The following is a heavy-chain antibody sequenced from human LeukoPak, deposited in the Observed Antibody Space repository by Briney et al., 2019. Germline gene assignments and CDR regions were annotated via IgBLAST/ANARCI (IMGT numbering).Heavy chain of an antibody. D-gene: IGHD2-8*01. V-gene: IGHV1-46*01. CDR2: INPSGGST. CDR1: GYTFTSYY. J-gene: IGHJ3*02. CDR3: AREMGLAFDI. Sequence: EASVKVSCKSSGYTFTSYYMHWVRQAPGQGLEWMGIINPSGGSTSNAQKFQGRVTMTRDMSTSTVYMELSSLRSEDTAVYYCAREMGLAFDIWGQGTMVTVSS.